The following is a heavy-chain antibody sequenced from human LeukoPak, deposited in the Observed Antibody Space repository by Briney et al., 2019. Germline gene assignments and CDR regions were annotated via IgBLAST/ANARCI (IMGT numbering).Heavy chain of an antibody. D-gene: IGHD4-17*01. CDR2: IIPILGIA. J-gene: IGHJ3*02. CDR3: ARVLTTVTPDAFDI. Sequence: SVKVSCKASRGTFSSYAISWVRQAPGQGLEWMGRIIPILGIANYAQKFQGRVTITADKSASTAYMELSSLRSEDTAVYYCARVLTTVTPDAFDIWGQGTMVTVSS. V-gene: IGHV1-69*04. CDR1: RGTFSSYA.